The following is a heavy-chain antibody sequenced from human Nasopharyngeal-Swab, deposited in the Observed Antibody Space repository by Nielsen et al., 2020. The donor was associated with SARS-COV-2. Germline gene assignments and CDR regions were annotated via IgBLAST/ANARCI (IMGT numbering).Heavy chain of an antibody. CDR2: IDPSDSYT. D-gene: IGHD4-23*01. J-gene: IGHJ5*02. Sequence: PREGLEWMGRIDPSDSYTNYSPSFQGHVTISADKSISTAYLQWSSLKASDTAMYYCATLTVGGNNWFDPWDQGTLVTVSS. V-gene: IGHV5-10-1*01. CDR3: ATLTVGGNNWFDP.